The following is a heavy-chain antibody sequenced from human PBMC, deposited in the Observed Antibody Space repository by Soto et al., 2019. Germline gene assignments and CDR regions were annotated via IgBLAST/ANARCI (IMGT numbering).Heavy chain of an antibody. D-gene: IGHD4-4*01. CDR3: ARDYSNKGFDY. Sequence: GGSLRLSCVASGFTLSDYMSWIRQAPGKGLEWVSYISGSGSTISYADSVKGRFTVSRDNAKNSLYLQMNSLRAEDTAVYYCARDYSNKGFDYWGQGALVTVSS. CDR2: ISGSGSTI. V-gene: IGHV3-11*01. J-gene: IGHJ4*02. CDR1: GFTLSDY.